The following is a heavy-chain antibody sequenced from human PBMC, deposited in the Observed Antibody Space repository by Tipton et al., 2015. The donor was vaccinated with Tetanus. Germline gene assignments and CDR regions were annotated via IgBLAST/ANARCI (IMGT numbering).Heavy chain of an antibody. J-gene: IGHJ4*02. CDR3: ARGGTDYYDSSGYFDY. CDR2: IYYSGST. CDR1: GGSISSSSYY. V-gene: IGHV4-39*07. Sequence: TLSLTCTVSGGSISSSSYYWGWIRQPPGKGLEWIGSIYYSGSTYYNPSLKSRVTISVDTSKNQFSLKLSSVTAADTAVYYCARGGTDYYDSSGYFDYWGQGTLVTVSS. D-gene: IGHD3-22*01.